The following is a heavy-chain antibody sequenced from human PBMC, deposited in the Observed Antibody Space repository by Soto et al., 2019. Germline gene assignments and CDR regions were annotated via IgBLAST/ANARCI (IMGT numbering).Heavy chain of an antibody. J-gene: IGHJ4*02. CDR2: ISYGGNNQ. CDR3: ARDRVYYYDSSGYYNFEY. CDR1: GFTFNNYA. D-gene: IGHD3-22*01. Sequence: QVQLVESGGGVVQPGRSLRLSCAASGFTFNNYAMHWVRQAPGKGLEWVAVISYGGNNQYYADSVKGRFAISRDNTKNKLYLQIKSRRDEDTAAYYWARDRVYYYDSSGYYNFEYWGQGSLVTVSS. V-gene: IGHV3-30*09.